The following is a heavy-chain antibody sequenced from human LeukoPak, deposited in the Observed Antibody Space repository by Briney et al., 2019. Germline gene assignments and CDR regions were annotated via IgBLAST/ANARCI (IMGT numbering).Heavy chain of an antibody. Sequence: GGSLRLSCAASGFTFSNAWMSWVRQAPGKGLEWVDRIKSKTGGGTTDYAAPVKGRFTISRDDSKNTLYLQMNTLKTEDTAVYYCTTVEVPGGSRGYYYYYGMDVWGKGTTVTVSS. J-gene: IGHJ6*04. CDR3: TTVEVPGGSRGYYYYYGMDV. CDR2: IKSKTGGGTT. V-gene: IGHV3-15*05. D-gene: IGHD2-15*01. CDR1: GFTFSNAW.